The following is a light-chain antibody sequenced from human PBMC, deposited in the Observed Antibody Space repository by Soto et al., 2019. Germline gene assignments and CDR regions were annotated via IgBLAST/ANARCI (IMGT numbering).Light chain of an antibody. V-gene: IGKV1-39*01. Sequence: DIQMTQSPYSLSASVGARVTITCRASQSISSYLNWYQQKPGKAPGLLIYAASTLQSGVPSRFSASGSGTDFTLTISSLQPEDFATYYCQQDLRPPLTFGPGTKVDI. CDR2: AAS. CDR1: QSISSY. CDR3: QQDLRPPLT. J-gene: IGKJ3*01.